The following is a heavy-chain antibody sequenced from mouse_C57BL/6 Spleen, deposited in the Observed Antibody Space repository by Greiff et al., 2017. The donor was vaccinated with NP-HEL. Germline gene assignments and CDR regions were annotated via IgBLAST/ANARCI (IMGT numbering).Heavy chain of an antibody. CDR2: ISSGSSTI. CDR3: ARGSTVVADWYFDV. Sequence: DVQLQESGGGLVKPGGSLKLSCAASGFTFSDYGMHWVRQAPEKGLEWVAYISSGSSTIYYADTVKGRFTISRDNAKNTLFLQMTSLRSEDTAMYYCARGSTVVADWYFDVWGTGTTVTVSS. CDR1: GFTFSDYG. D-gene: IGHD1-1*01. J-gene: IGHJ1*03. V-gene: IGHV5-17*01.